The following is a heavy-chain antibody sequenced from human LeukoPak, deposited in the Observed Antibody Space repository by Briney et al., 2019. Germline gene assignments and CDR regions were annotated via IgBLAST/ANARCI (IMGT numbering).Heavy chain of an antibody. CDR1: GFTFSSYW. J-gene: IGHJ4*02. V-gene: IGHV3-7*04. Sequence: QAGGSLRLSCVASGFTFSSYWMTWVRQAPGKGLEWVATIKPDGSDKYYVDSMKGRSTISGDNAKNSVSLQMNSLRVEDTAVYYCARDLDYWGRGTLVTVSS. CDR2: IKPDGSDK. CDR3: ARDLDY.